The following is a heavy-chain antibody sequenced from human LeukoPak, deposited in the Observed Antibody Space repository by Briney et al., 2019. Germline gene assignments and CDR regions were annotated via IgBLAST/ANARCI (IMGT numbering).Heavy chain of an antibody. V-gene: IGHV5-51*01. Sequence: GGXLKISCKGSGSRFTSYWIGGVRQMHGKGLEGMGIIYPGESDTRYSPSFQGHVTISAHKSISTAYLQWSSLKASDTAMYYCARWGGPAAGPKWGQGTLVTVSS. J-gene: IGHJ4*02. CDR2: IYPGESDT. D-gene: IGHD6-13*01. CDR3: ARWGGPAAGPK. CDR1: GSRFTSYW.